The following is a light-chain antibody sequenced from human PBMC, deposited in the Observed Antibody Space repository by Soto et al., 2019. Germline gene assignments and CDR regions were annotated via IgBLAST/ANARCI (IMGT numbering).Light chain of an antibody. J-gene: IGLJ1*01. Sequence: QSALTQPASVSGSPGQSITISCTGTSSDVGGYKYVSWFQQLPGKAPGLIIYEVSNRPSGVSHRFSGSKSGNTASLTISGLQAEDEADYYCSSYTFSSTLYVFGTGTKLTVL. CDR2: EVS. V-gene: IGLV2-14*01. CDR1: SSDVGGYKY. CDR3: SSYTFSSTLYV.